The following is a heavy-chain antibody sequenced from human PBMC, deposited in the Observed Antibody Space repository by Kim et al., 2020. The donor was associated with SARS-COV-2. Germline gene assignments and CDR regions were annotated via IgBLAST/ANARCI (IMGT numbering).Heavy chain of an antibody. CDR2: INGDGSST. J-gene: IGHJ4*02. Sequence: GGSLRLSCAASGVAFRNYWMHWVRQTPGKGLVWVSRINGDGSSTNYADSVKGRFAISRDDSKNTLYLQMNSLRAEDTAVYYCVRSDGYNPFDYWGQGTLV. CDR1: GVAFRNYW. CDR3: VRSDGYNPFDY. D-gene: IGHD1-1*01. V-gene: IGHV3-74*01.